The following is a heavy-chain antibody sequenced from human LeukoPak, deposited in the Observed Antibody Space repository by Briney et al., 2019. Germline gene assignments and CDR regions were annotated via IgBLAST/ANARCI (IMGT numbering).Heavy chain of an antibody. D-gene: IGHD2-21*02. CDR3: AKDVTGGWFDP. CDR2: ISYDGSNK. J-gene: IGHJ5*02. V-gene: IGHV3-30*18. Sequence: GSLSLSCAASGFTFSSYGTHWVRQAPGKGLEWVAVISYDGSNKYYADSVKGRFTISRDNSKNTLYLQMNSLRAEDTAVYYCAKDVTGGWFDPWGQGTLVTVSS. CDR1: GFTFSSYG.